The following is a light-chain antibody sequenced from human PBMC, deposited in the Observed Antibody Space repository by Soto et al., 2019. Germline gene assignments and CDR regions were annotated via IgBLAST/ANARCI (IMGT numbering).Light chain of an antibody. CDR3: CSYANSNNWL. CDR1: SNDIGIDKL. J-gene: IGLJ2*01. CDR2: EGF. Sequence: QSALTQPASVSGSPGQSITISCIGTSNDIGIDKLVSWYQQHPGRAPKLMIYEGFKRPSGVSNRFSGSKSGNSASLTISGLRAEDEADYYCCSYANSNNWLFGGGTKLTVL. V-gene: IGLV2-23*01.